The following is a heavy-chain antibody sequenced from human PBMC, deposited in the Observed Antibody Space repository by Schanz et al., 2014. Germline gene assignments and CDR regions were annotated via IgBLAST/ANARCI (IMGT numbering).Heavy chain of an antibody. CDR3: ARVHIATYHYNSPGAFDI. CDR2: INAHTGNT. J-gene: IGHJ3*02. V-gene: IGHV1-18*01. Sequence: QVQLVQSGGEAKKPGASATVSCKASGYIFGSHVMTWVRQAPGQGPELMGWINAHTGNTQYAQKFQGRVNMTRDTVTTTVHLELTRLRTDDTAIYYCARVHIATYHYNSPGAFDIWGQGTRVTVSS. D-gene: IGHD3-10*01. CDR1: GYIFGSHV.